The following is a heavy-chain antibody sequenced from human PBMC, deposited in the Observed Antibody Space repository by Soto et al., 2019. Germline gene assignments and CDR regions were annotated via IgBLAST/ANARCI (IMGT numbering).Heavy chain of an antibody. D-gene: IGHD4-17*01. Sequence: QVQLVQSGAEVKKPGSSVKVSGKASGGTFSSYAISWVRQAPGQGLEWMGWIIPIFGTANYAQKFQGRVKITADESTSTAYMELSSLRSEDTAVYYCARDRDYGGNSGGGLGYFQHWGQGTLVTVSS. J-gene: IGHJ1*01. V-gene: IGHV1-69*01. CDR2: IIPIFGTA. CDR1: GGTFSSYA. CDR3: ARDRDYGGNSGGGLGYFQH.